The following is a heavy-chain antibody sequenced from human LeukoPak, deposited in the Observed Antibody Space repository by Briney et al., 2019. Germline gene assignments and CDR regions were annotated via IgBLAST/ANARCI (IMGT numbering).Heavy chain of an antibody. V-gene: IGHV3-7*01. CDR3: ATDVGAD. CDR1: GFTFSSSW. Sequence: GGSLRLSCAASGFTFSSSWMTWVRQPPGKGLEWVANIKEDGSEKYYVDSVKGRFTISRDNAKNSLYLQMNSLRAEDTALYYCATDVGADWGQGTLVTVSS. J-gene: IGHJ4*02. CDR2: IKEDGSEK.